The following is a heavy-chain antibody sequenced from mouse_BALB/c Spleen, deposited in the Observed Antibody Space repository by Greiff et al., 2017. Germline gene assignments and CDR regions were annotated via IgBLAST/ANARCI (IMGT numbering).Heavy chain of an antibody. CDR3: AREDWDDAMDY. J-gene: IGHJ4*01. CDR1: GYTFSSYW. CDR2: ILPGSGST. D-gene: IGHD4-1*01. V-gene: IGHV1-9*01. Sequence: QVQLQQSGAELMKPGASVKISCKATGYTFSSYWIEWVKQRPGHGLEWIGEILPGSGSTNYNEKFKGKATFTADTSSNTAYMQLSSLTSEDSAVYYCAREDWDDAMDYWGQGTSVTVSS.